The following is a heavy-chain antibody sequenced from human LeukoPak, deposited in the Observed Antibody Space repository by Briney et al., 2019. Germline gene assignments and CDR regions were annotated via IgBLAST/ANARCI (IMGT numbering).Heavy chain of an antibody. CDR1: GFTFSSYG. V-gene: IGHV3-33*01. CDR2: IWYDGSNK. Sequence: GGSLRLSCAASGFTFSSYGMHWVRQAPGQVLEWVAVIWYDGSNKYYADSVKGRFTISRDNSKNTLYLQMNSLRAEDTAVYYCARDITGSYYFDYWGQGTLVTVSS. CDR3: ARDITGSYYFDY. J-gene: IGHJ4*02. D-gene: IGHD1-20*01.